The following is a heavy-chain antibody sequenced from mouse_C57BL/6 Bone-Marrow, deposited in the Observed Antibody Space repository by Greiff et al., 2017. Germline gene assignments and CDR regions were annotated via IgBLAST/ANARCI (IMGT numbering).Heavy chain of an antibody. V-gene: IGHV14-1*01. CDR2: IDPEDGDT. Sequence: EVKVVESGAELVRPGASVKLSCTASGFNIKDYYMHWVKQRPEQGLEWIGRIDPEDGDTEYAPKFQGKATMTADTSSNTAYLQLSSLTSEDTAVYYCLPSSYWYFDVWGTGTTVTVSS. CDR1: GFNIKDYY. J-gene: IGHJ1*03. D-gene: IGHD2-10*02. CDR3: LPSSYWYFDV.